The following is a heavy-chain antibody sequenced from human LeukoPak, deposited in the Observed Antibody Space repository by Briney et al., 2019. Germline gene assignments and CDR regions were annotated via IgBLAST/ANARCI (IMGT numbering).Heavy chain of an antibody. CDR3: ARDYRPFDP. Sequence: SETLSLTCAVSGYSISSGYYWSWIRPPPGKGLEWIGYIYYSGSTYYNPSLKSRVTISVDTSKNQFSLKLSSVTAADTAVYYCARDYRPFDPWGQGTLVTVSS. D-gene: IGHD3-10*01. J-gene: IGHJ5*02. CDR1: GYSISSGYY. V-gene: IGHV4-30-4*08. CDR2: IYYSGST.